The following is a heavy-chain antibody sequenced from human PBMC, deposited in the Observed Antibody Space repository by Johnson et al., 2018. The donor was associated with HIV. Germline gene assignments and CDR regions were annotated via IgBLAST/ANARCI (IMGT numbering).Heavy chain of an antibody. D-gene: IGHD3-9*01. CDR3: AREEGTDILTRGDAFDI. CDR1: GFTFNSYW. CDR2: ISYDGSNK. V-gene: IGHV3-30*03. Sequence: QVLLVESGGGLVQPGGSLRLSCAASGFTFNSYWMHWVRQAQGKGLEWVAVISYDGSNKYYADSVKGRFTMSRDNAKKSLYLQMNSLRAEDTAVYYCAREEGTDILTRGDAFDIWGQGTMVTVSS. J-gene: IGHJ3*02.